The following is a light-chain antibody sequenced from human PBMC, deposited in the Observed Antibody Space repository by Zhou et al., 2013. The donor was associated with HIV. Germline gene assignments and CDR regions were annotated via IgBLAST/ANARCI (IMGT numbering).Light chain of an antibody. J-gene: IGKJ2*01. V-gene: IGKV3-20*01. Sequence: EVVLTQSPGTLSLSLGERATLSCRASQIIRRNYLAWYQQKPGQAPRLLIYAASSRATGIPDRFSGSGSGTDFTLTISRLEPEDFAVYYCQQYGSSPGTFGQGTKLEI. CDR2: AAS. CDR3: QQYGSSPGT. CDR1: QIIRRNY.